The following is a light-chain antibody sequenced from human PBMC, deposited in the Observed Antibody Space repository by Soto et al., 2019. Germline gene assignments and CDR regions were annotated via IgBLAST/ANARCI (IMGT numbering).Light chain of an antibody. CDR2: GAS. V-gene: IGKV3-15*01. J-gene: IGKJ4*01. Sequence: EIVMTQSPSTLSVSPLERATLSCRASQSVSSNLAWYQQKPGQAPSLLIYGASTRATGTPARFSGSGSGTEFTLTISSLQSEDFAVYYCQQYIRWPLTFGGGTKVDI. CDR1: QSVSSN. CDR3: QQYIRWPLT.